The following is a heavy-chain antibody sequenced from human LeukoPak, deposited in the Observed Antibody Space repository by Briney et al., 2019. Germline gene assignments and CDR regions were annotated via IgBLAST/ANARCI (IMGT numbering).Heavy chain of an antibody. CDR1: GFTFSSYA. CDR3: ARSESAEWLDAFDI. V-gene: IGHV3-30-3*01. J-gene: IGHJ3*02. Sequence: GGSLRLSCAASGFTFSSYAMHWVRQAPGKGLEWVAVISYDGSNKYYADSVKGRFTISRDNSKNTLYLQMNSLRAEDTAVYYCARSESAEWLDAFDIWGQGTMVTVSS. CDR2: ISYDGSNK. D-gene: IGHD3-3*01.